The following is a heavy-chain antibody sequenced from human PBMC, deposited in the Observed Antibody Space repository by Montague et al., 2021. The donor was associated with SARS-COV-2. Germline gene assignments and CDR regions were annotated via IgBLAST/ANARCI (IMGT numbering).Heavy chain of an antibody. D-gene: IGHD6-19*01. J-gene: IGHJ3*02. V-gene: IGHV4-59*01. CDR3: ARGSGWMGNAFDI. Sequence: SETLSLTCTVSGGSISSYYWSRIRQPPGKGLEWIGHIYYSGSTNYNPSLKSRVTISVDTSKNQFSLKLSSVTAADTAVYYCARGSGWMGNAFDIWGQGTMVTVSS. CDR1: GGSISSYY. CDR2: IYYSGST.